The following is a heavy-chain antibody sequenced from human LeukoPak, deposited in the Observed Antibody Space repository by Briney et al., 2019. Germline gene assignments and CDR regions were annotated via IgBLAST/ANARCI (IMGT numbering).Heavy chain of an antibody. V-gene: IGHV1-24*01. CDR3: ATLIVGATTQYFDY. J-gene: IGHJ4*02. Sequence: GASVKVSCKVSGYTLTELSMHWVRQAPGKGREWMGGFDPEDGETIYAQKFQGRVTMTEDTSTDTAYMELSSLRSEDTAVYYCATLIVGATTQYFDYWGQGTLVTVSS. CDR2: FDPEDGET. CDR1: GYTLTELS. D-gene: IGHD1-26*01.